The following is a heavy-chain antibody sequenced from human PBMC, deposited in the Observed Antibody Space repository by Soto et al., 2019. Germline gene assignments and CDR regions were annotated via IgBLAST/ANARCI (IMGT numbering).Heavy chain of an antibody. V-gene: IGHV3-30-3*01. CDR2: ISYDGSNK. CDR1: GFTFSSYA. CDR3: ARARENYDSSGYQALYYYYYGMDV. D-gene: IGHD3-22*01. Sequence: PGGSLRLSCAASGFTFSSYAMHWVRQAPGKGLEWVAVISYDGSNKYYADSVKGRFTISRDNSKNTLYLQMNSLRAEDTAVYYCARARENYDSSGYQALYYYYYGMDVWGQGTTVTVSS. J-gene: IGHJ6*02.